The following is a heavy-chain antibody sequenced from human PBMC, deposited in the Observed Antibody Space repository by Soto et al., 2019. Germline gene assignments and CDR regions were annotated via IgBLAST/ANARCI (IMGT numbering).Heavy chain of an antibody. V-gene: IGHV3-30-3*01. CDR2: ISYDGSNK. CDR1: GFTFSSYA. J-gene: IGHJ5*02. Sequence: QVQLVESGGGVVQPGRSLRLSCAASGFTFSSYAMHWVRQAPGKGLEWVAVISYDGSNKYYADSVKGRFTISRDNSKNTLYLQMNSLRAEDTAVYYCARYTITMVRGGFDPWGQGTLVTVSS. D-gene: IGHD3-10*01. CDR3: ARYTITMVRGGFDP.